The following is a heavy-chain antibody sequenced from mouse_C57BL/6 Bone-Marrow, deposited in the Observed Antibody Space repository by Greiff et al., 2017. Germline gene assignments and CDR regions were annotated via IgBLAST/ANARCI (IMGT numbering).Heavy chain of an antibody. D-gene: IGHD2-3*01. J-gene: IGHJ4*01. CDR1: GFTFSSYG. Sequence: DVQLQESGGDLVKPGGSLKLSCAASGFTFSSYGMSWVRQTPDQRLEWVATISSGGSYTYYPDSVKGRVTISRDTAKNTTYLQMSSLKSEDTAMYYCARHGDDGYYDYAMDYWGQGTSVTVSS. CDR2: ISSGGSYT. CDR3: ARHGDDGYYDYAMDY. V-gene: IGHV5-6*01.